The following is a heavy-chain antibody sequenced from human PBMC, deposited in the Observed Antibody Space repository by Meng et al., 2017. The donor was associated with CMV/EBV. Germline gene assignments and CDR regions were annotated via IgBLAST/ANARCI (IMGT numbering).Heavy chain of an antibody. J-gene: IGHJ4*02. V-gene: IGHV1-46*01. CDR2: INPSGGST. CDR3: ARESGSVGDY. CDR1: GYTFTRYY. D-gene: IGHD1-26*01. Sequence: QVQLVQSGAEVNMPGASVKVSCKASGYTFTRYYKHWVRRAPGQGLEWMGIINPSGGSTSYAQKFQGRVTMTRDTSTSTVYMELSSLRSEDTAVYYCARESGSVGDYWGQGTLVTVSS.